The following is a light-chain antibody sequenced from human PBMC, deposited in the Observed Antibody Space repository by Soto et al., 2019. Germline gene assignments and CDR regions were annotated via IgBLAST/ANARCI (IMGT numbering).Light chain of an antibody. CDR3: QQRSNWPPT. V-gene: IGKV3-11*01. J-gene: IGKJ5*01. CDR2: DAS. CDR1: QSVSSH. Sequence: EILLTQSPATLSFSPGEKATPSCRASQSVSSHLAWYQQKPGQAPRLLIYDASNRATGIPARFSGSGSGTDFTLTISSLEPEDFAVYYCQQRSNWPPTFGQGTRLEIK.